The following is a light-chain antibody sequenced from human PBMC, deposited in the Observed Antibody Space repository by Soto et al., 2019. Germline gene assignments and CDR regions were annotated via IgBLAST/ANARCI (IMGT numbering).Light chain of an antibody. CDR1: QSINNW. J-gene: IGKJ1*01. V-gene: IGKV1-5*03. Sequence: DIQMTQSPSTLSASVGDRVTITCRASQSINNWLAWYQQKPGKAPNLLIYKTSSLESGVPSRFSGSGSGTEFTLTISSLQPDDFATYYCQHWTDYSWTFGQGTKVEVK. CDR2: KTS. CDR3: QHWTDYSWT.